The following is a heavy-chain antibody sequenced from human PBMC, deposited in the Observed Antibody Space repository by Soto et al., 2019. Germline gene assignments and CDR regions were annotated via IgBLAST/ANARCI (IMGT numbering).Heavy chain of an antibody. CDR3: ARGFTIFGVVPYYYYYMDV. CDR1: GGSISSSSYY. J-gene: IGHJ6*03. CDR2: INYSGST. Sequence: SETLSLTCTVSGGSISSSSYYRGCIRQPPGKGLEWIGKINYSGSTNYNPSLKSRVTISVDTSKNQFSLKLSSVTAADTAVYYCARGFTIFGVVPYYYYYMDVWGKGTTVTVSS. V-gene: IGHV4-39*07. D-gene: IGHD3-3*01.